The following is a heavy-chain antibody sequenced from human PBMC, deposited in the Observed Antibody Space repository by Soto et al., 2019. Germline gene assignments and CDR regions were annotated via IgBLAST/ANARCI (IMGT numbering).Heavy chain of an antibody. V-gene: IGHV1-69*13. CDR3: ARCDRKSYYDSSGYYCDY. CDR2: IIPIFGTA. J-gene: IGHJ4*02. Sequence: ASVKVSCKASGGTFSSYAISWVRQAPGQGLEWMGGIIPIFGTANYAQKFQGRVTITADESTSTAYMELSSLRSEDTAVYYCARCDRKSYYDSSGYYCDYWGQGTLVTVSS. CDR1: GGTFSSYA. D-gene: IGHD3-22*01.